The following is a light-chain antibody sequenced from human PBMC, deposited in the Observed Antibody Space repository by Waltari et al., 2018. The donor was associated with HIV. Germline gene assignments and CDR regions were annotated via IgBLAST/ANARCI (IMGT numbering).Light chain of an antibody. J-gene: IGLJ2*01. V-gene: IGLV1-51*01. Sequence: QSVLTQPPSVSAAPGQKVTISCSGSRSNTGESYVSWYQQLPGTAPKLLIYDNDKRPSGIADRFSGSKSGTSAALGITGLQTGDEAVYYCGTWDTSLSSGEVFGGGTKLTVL. CDR3: GTWDTSLSSGEV. CDR2: DND. CDR1: RSNTGESY.